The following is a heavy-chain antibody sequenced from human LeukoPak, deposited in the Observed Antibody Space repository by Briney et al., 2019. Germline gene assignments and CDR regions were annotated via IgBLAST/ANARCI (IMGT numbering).Heavy chain of an antibody. CDR2: IIPVLRRT. CDR3: ASRYTTSRHFDWDVDY. D-gene: IGHD3-9*01. J-gene: IGHJ4*02. CDR1: GGTSSSYT. Sequence: SVKVSCKASGGTSSSYTIVWVRQAPGQGLELMGRIIPVLRRTHYAQKFQGRVTITTDESRTTAYMELSSLRSEDTALYYCASRYTTSRHFDWDVDYWGQGTLLTVSS. V-gene: IGHV1-69*16.